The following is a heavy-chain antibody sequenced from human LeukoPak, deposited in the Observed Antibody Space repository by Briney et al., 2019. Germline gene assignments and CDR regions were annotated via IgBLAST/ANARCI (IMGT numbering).Heavy chain of an antibody. Sequence: PSETLSLTCAVYGGSFSGYYWSWIRQPPGKGLEWIGEINHSGSTNYNPSLKSRVTISVDTSKNQFSLKLSSVTAADTAVYYCARASSITMVRGVRNYYYYMDVWGKGTTVTVSS. J-gene: IGHJ6*03. CDR3: ARASSITMVRGVRNYYYYMDV. V-gene: IGHV4-34*01. CDR1: GGSFSGYY. CDR2: INHSGST. D-gene: IGHD3-10*01.